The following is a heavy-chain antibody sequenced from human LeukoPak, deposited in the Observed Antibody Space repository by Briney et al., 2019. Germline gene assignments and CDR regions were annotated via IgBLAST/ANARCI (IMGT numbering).Heavy chain of an antibody. Sequence: SETLSLTCTVSGGSISSSSYYWGWIRQPPGKGLEWIGSIYYSGSTYYNPYLKSRVTISVDTSKNQFSLKLSSVTAADTAVYYCARIERITIFGVVITGDIDYWGQGTLVTVSS. D-gene: IGHD3-3*01. CDR3: ARIERITIFGVVITGDIDY. V-gene: IGHV4-39*07. J-gene: IGHJ4*02. CDR1: GGSISSSSYY. CDR2: IYYSGST.